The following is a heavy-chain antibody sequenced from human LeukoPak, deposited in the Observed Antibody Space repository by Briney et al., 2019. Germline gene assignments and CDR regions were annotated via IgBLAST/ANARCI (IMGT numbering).Heavy chain of an antibody. Sequence: GGSLRLSCVGSGLPFSGFELNWVRQAPGKGLEWVSYIKHDGSLKTYADSVKGRFTISRDDTRNSLSLQMNSQRPEDTAIYYCARRFRDWGQGILVTVSA. D-gene: IGHD5-24*01. CDR2: IKHDGSLK. J-gene: IGHJ4*02. CDR3: ARRFRD. V-gene: IGHV3-48*03. CDR1: GLPFSGFE.